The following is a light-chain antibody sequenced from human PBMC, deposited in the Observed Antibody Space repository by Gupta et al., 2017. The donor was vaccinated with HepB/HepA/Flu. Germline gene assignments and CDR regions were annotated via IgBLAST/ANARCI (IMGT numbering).Light chain of an antibody. Sequence: FLLPQHLYVSHSPVRTVTISCTVSRGSIANHYMHWYQQRPGSAPTTVIYENNQRPSGIPDRFSGSSDSSSNSASLTITGLKTEDDADYYCQSYDTSNHEGIFGGGTKLTVL. CDR1: RGSIANHY. CDR3: QSYDTSNHEGI. V-gene: IGLV6-57*02. CDR2: ENN. J-gene: IGLJ2*01.